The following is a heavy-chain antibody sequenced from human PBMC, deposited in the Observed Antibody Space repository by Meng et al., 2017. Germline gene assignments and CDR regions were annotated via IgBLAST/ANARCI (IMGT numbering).Heavy chain of an antibody. CDR1: GGSFSDYY. V-gene: IGHV4-34*01. CDR2: INHSAST. D-gene: IGHD4-11*01. J-gene: IGHJ4*02. CDR3: ARGPTTMAHDFDY. Sequence: QGMLLTWGAGLFQPSETLALTCFVSGGSFSDYYWSWILQTPVKGLEWIGEINHSASTNYNPSLESRATISVDTSQNNLSLKLSSVTAADSAVYYCARGPTTMAHDFDYWGQGTLVTVSS.